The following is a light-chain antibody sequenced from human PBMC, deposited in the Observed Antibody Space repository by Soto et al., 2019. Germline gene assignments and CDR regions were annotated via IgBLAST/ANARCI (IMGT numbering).Light chain of an antibody. Sequence: AIQMTQSPSSLSASVGDRVTISCRASQGIGIDLGWYQQKPGKAPKLLIYDASSLESGVPSRFGGGGSGTEFTLTISSLQPDDFAIYYCQEYNSYWTFGQGTKVDIK. CDR1: QGIGID. J-gene: IGKJ1*01. CDR3: QEYNSYWT. V-gene: IGKV1-13*02. CDR2: DAS.